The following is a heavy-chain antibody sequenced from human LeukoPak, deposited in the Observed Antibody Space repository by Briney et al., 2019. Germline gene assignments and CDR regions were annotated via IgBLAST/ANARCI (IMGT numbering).Heavy chain of an antibody. CDR3: ARGPGLVVVGTEYFQH. V-gene: IGHV1-69*05. CDR1: DGTFSSYA. D-gene: IGHD3-22*01. CDR2: IIPIFGTA. Sequence: SVTVSCKASDGTFSSYAISWVPQAPGQVLEWMGRIIPIFGTANYTQKFRGRVTITTDESKSTAYMELSSLRSEDTAVYYCARGPGLVVVGTEYFQHWGQGTLVTVSS. J-gene: IGHJ1*01.